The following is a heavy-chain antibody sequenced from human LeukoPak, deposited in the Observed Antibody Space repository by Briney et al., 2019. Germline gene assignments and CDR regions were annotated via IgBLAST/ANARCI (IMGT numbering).Heavy chain of an antibody. Sequence: PGGSLRLSCAASGFTLSDYWTTWVRQAPGKGLEWVANIKHDGSEKYYVDSVKGRFTISRDISRNSLYLQMDSLRVEDTAMYYCARDSRGYSYGPNTDYWGQGTLVAVSS. CDR3: ARDSRGYSYGPNTDY. J-gene: IGHJ4*02. D-gene: IGHD5-18*01. CDR1: GFTLSDYW. V-gene: IGHV3-7*01. CDR2: IKHDGSEK.